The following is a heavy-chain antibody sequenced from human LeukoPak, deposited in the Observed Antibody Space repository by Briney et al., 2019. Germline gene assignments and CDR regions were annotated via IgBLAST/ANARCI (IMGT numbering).Heavy chain of an antibody. CDR2: INPASGGT. D-gene: IGHD1-1*01. J-gene: IGHJ4*02. Sequence: RASVKVSCETFGYTFSDNYIHWVRQAPGQRLEWMGWINPASGGTNYVQKFQGRVTMTRVASIRTAYMELSRLTSDDTAVYYCARERRGNWNQDFDYWGQGTLVPVSA. V-gene: IGHV1-2*02. CDR3: ARERRGNWNQDFDY. CDR1: GYTFSDNY.